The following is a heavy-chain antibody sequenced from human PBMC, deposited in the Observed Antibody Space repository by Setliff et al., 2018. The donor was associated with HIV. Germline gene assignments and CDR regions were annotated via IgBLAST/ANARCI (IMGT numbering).Heavy chain of an antibody. J-gene: IGHJ3*02. D-gene: IGHD6-13*01. CDR3: ARDSNPRRSWYSGDAFDI. CDR2: ISAYNGNT. V-gene: IGHV1-18*01. Sequence: ASVKVSCKASGYTFVSYGISWVRQAPGQGLEWMGWISAYNGNTNYAQKLQGRVTMTTDTSTSTAYMELRSLRSDDTAVYYCARDSNPRRSWYSGDAFDIWGQGTMVTVSS. CDR1: GYTFVSYG.